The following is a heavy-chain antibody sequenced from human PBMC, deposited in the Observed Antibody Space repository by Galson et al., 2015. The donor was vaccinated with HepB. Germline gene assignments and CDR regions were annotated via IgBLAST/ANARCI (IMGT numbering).Heavy chain of an antibody. V-gene: IGHV3-48*04. Sequence: SLRLSCAASGFTFSSYSMNWVRQAPGKGLEWVSYISSSSSTIYYADSVKGRFTISRDNAKNSLYLQMNSLRAEDTAVYYCARVLYRYMIVEGGSFDYWGQGTLVTVSS. CDR3: ARVLYRYMIVEGGSFDY. CDR2: ISSSSSTI. J-gene: IGHJ4*02. CDR1: GFTFSSYS. D-gene: IGHD3-22*01.